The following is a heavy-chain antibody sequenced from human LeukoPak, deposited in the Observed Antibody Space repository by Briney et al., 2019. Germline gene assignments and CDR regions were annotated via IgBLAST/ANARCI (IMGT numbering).Heavy chain of an antibody. Sequence: SETLSLTCAVYGGSFSGYYWSWIRQPPGKGLEWIGEINHSGSTNYNPSLKSRVTISVDTSKNQSSLKLSSVTAADTAVYYCARGSTVTLGYWGQGTLATVSS. J-gene: IGHJ4*02. D-gene: IGHD4-17*01. V-gene: IGHV4-34*01. CDR3: ARGSTVTLGY. CDR1: GGSFSGYY. CDR2: INHSGST.